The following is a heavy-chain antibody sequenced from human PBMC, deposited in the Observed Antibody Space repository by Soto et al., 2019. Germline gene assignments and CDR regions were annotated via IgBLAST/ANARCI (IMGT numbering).Heavy chain of an antibody. J-gene: IGHJ4*02. CDR1: GFTFSSYA. CDR2: ISYDGSNK. CDR3: ARLDTAMAIDY. V-gene: IGHV3-30-3*01. D-gene: IGHD5-18*01. Sequence: QPGGSLRLSCAASGFTFSSYAMHWVRQAPGKGLEWVAVISYDGSNKYYADSVKGRFTISRDNSKNTLYLQMNSLRAEDTAVYYCARLDTAMAIDYWGQGTLVTVSS.